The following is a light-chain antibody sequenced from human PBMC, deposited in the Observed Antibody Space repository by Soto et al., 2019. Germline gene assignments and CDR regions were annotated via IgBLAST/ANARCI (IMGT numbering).Light chain of an antibody. V-gene: IGKV3-20*01. CDR2: GTS. J-gene: IGKJ4*01. CDR1: QSVSSSF. CDR3: QQYSSSSLS. Sequence: EVVLTQSPGTLSLSPGERATLSCRASQSVSSSFLAWYQQKPGQAPRLLMYGTSRRAPGVPDTFSVSGSGTDFTLTISRLEPEDFAVYYCQQYSSSSLSFGGGTKVEI.